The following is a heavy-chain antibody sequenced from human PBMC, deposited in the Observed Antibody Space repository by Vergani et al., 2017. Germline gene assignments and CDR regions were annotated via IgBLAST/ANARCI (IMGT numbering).Heavy chain of an antibody. D-gene: IGHD3-3*01. CDR1: GFTFSSYA. CDR3: AKGGLYYDFWSGQNWFDP. CDR2: ISGSGGST. Sequence: EVQLVESGGGLVKPGGSLRLSCAASGFTFSSYAMSWVRQAPGKGLEWVSAISGSGGSTYYADSVKGRFTISRDNSKNTLYLQMNSLRAEDTAVYYCAKGGLYYDFWSGQNWFDPWGQGTLVTVSS. V-gene: IGHV3-23*04. J-gene: IGHJ5*02.